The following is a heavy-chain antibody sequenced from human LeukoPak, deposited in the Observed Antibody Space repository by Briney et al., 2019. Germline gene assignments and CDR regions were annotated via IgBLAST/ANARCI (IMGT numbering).Heavy chain of an antibody. D-gene: IGHD6-13*01. V-gene: IGHV6-1*01. CDR3: ARDRGIAAAGTRRKSALNWFDP. Sequence: SQTLSLTCAISGDSVSSNSAAWNWIRQSPSRGLECLGRTYYRSKWYNDYAVSVKSRITINPDTSKNQFSLQLNSVTPEDTAVYYCARDRGIAAAGTRRKSALNWFDPWGQGTLVTVSS. CDR2: TYYRSKWYN. J-gene: IGHJ5*02. CDR1: GDSVSSNSAA.